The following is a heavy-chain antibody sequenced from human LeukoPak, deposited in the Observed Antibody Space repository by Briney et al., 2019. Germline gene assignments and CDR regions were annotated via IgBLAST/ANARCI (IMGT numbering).Heavy chain of an antibody. V-gene: IGHV3-23*01. D-gene: IGHD2-8*01. CDR3: AKAPHCPNDVCRYFDY. CDR2: ISASGGGT. CDR1: GFTFTTYP. J-gene: IGHJ4*02. Sequence: GGSLRLSCAASGFTFTTYPMSWVRQAPGKGLEWVSAISASGGGTYYADSVKGRFTISRDNSRSTVFLQMSSLRAEDTAVYYCAKAPHCPNDVCRYFDYWGQGILVTVSS.